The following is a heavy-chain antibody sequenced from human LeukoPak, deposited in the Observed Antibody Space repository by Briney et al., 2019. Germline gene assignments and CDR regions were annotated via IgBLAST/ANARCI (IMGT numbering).Heavy chain of an antibody. CDR3: AWSQTTTKVDSSGYHYYYYYMDV. CDR1: GYTFSGYY. Sequence: ASVKVSCKASGYTFSGYYLHWVRQAPGQGLEWMGWIKPNSGDTNHTQNFQGRVTMTRDTSISTAYMELSRLRSDDTAVYYCAWSQTTTKVDSSGYHYYYYYMDVWGKGTTVTVSS. CDR2: IKPNSGDT. J-gene: IGHJ6*03. D-gene: IGHD3-22*01. V-gene: IGHV1-2*02.